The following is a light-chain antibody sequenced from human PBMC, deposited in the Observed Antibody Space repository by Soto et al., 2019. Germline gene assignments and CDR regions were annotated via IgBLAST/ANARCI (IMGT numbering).Light chain of an antibody. CDR2: AAS. Sequence: DIQMTQSPSSLSASVGDRVTITCRASQSISRYLNWYQQKPGKAPKLLIYAASSLQSGVPSRFSGSRSGTDFTLTISSLQPEDFATYYCQESYSTPLFTFGPGTKVDIK. V-gene: IGKV1-39*01. CDR1: QSISRY. J-gene: IGKJ3*01. CDR3: QESYSTPLFT.